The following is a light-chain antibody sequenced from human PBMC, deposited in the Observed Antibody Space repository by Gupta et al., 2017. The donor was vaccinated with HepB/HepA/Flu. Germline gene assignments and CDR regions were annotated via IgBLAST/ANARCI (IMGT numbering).Light chain of an antibody. CDR3: QVWGSTTDHV. V-gene: IGLV3-21*03. CDR1: GMGSKS. CDR2: DDS. J-gene: IGLJ1*01. Sequence: SYVLTPPPSVSVAPGKTARITCGGTGMGSKSVPWYQQKSGQAPILVVYDDSHRPSGIPERFSGSNSGDTATLTISRVVAGEEADYYCQVWGSTTDHVFGTGTKVTVL.